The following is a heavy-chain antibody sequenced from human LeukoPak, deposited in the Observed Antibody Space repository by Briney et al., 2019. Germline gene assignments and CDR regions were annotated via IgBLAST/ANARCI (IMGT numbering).Heavy chain of an antibody. D-gene: IGHD5-18*01. CDR2: IKQDGSEK. V-gene: IGHV3-7*04. CDR3: ARGVGHRGQEHSYVYYFDY. J-gene: IGHJ4*02. CDR1: GFTFSSYW. Sequence: GGSLRLSCAASGFTFSSYWMSWVRQAPGKGLEWVANIKQDGSEKYYVDSVKGRFTISRDNAKNSLYLQMNSLRAEDTAVYYCARGVGHRGQEHSYVYYFDYWGQGPLVTVSS.